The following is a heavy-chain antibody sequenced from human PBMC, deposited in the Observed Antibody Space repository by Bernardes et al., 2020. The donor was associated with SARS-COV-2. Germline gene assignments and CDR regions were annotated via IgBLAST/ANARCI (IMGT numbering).Heavy chain of an antibody. J-gene: IGHJ5*02. V-gene: IGHV4-34*01. D-gene: IGHD2-15*01. CDR2: INHSGST. Sequence: SESLSLTCAVYGGSFSGYYWSWIRQPPGKGLEWIGEINHSGSTNYNPSLKSRVTISVDTSKNQFSLKLSSVTTAETAVYYCARGWWSRWFDPWGQGTLVTVSS. CDR1: GGSFSGYY. CDR3: ARGWWSRWFDP.